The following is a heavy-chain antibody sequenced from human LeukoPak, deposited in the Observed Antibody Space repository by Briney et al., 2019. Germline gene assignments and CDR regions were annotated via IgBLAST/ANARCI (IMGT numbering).Heavy chain of an antibody. D-gene: IGHD2-15*01. Sequence: EASVNVSCKASGYTFTSYGISWVRQAPGRGLEWMGWISAYNGNTNYAQKLQGRVTMTTDTSTSTAYMELRSLRSDDTAVYYCATSGPDRGENWFDPWGQGTLVTVSS. J-gene: IGHJ5*02. CDR3: ATSGPDRGENWFDP. CDR1: GYTFTSYG. CDR2: ISAYNGNT. V-gene: IGHV1-18*01.